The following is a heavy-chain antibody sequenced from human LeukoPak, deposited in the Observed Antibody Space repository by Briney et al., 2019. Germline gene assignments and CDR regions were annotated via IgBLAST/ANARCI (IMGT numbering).Heavy chain of an antibody. V-gene: IGHV3-64D*06. CDR3: VKGLYPIVRSPFDY. CDR1: GFTLSSYA. CDR2: ISSNGGST. J-gene: IGHJ4*02. Sequence: PGGSLRLSCSASGFTLSSYAMHWARQAPGKGLEYVSAISSNGGSTYYADSVKGRFTISRDNSKNTLYLQMSSLRAEDTAVYYCVKGLYPIVRSPFDYWGQGTLVTVSS. D-gene: IGHD3-10*01.